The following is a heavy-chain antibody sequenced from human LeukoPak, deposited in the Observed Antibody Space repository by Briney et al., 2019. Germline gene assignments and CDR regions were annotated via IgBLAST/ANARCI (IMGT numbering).Heavy chain of an antibody. V-gene: IGHV3-7*01. J-gene: IGHJ6*03. CDR3: ARVKQQLVRLLGRDTTYYYYYYMDV. CDR1: GFTFSSYW. CDR2: IEQDGSEK. Sequence: GGSLRLSCAGSGFTFSSYWMSWVRQAPGKGLEWVANIEQDGSEKHYVDSVKGRFTISRDNAKNSLFLQMNSLRAEDTAVYFCARVKQQLVRLLGRDTTYYYYYYMDVWGKGTTVTVSS. D-gene: IGHD6-13*01.